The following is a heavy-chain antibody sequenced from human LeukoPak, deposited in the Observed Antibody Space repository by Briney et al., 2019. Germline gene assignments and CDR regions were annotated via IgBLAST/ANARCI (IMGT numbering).Heavy chain of an antibody. CDR3: ARRGIYYDSSGDFDY. Sequence: GESLKISCKGSGYSSTSYWIGWVRQMPGKGLEWMGIIYPGDSDTRYSPSFQGQVTISADKSISTAYLQWSSLKASDTAMYYCARRGIYYDSSGDFDYWGQGTLVTVSS. D-gene: IGHD3-22*01. J-gene: IGHJ4*02. CDR1: GYSSTSYW. V-gene: IGHV5-51*01. CDR2: IYPGDSDT.